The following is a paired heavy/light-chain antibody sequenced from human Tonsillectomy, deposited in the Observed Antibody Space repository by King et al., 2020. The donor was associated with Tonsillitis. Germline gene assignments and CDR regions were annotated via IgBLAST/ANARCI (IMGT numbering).Heavy chain of an antibody. J-gene: IGHJ3*02. CDR2: INWNSGSI. D-gene: IGHD3-10*01. V-gene: IGHV3-9*01. CDR3: VRDTSGDGFLRSHDAFDI. CDR1: GFTFDDYA. Sequence: EVQLVESGGGLIQPGRSLRLSCAASGFTFDDYAMHWVRQAPGKGLEWVSGINWNSGSIVYVDSVKGRFAISRDNAKNSLDLQMNSLRAEDTALYYCVRDTSGDGFLRSHDAFDIWGQGTMVTVSS.
Light chain of an antibody. Sequence: DIQMTQSPSSLSASVGDGVTITCRASQSIANYLNWYQQSPGKAPKVLIYAASSLQSGVPSRFSGSGSGTDFTLTISSLQPEDFATYYCQQSYSTPRTFGQGTKVEIK. CDR1: QSIANY. V-gene: IGKV1-39*01. J-gene: IGKJ1*01. CDR2: AAS. CDR3: QQSYSTPRT.